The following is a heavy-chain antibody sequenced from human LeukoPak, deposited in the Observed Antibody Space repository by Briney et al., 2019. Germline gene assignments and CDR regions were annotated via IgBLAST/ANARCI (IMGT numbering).Heavy chain of an antibody. Sequence: HPGGSLRLSCAASGFTFSSYGMQWVRQAPGKGLEWVAVIVYDGSNKYYADSVKGRFTISRDNSKNTLYLQMNSLRAEDTAVYYCARDPGDAPIRYGSGGIDYWGQGTLVAVSS. J-gene: IGHJ4*02. CDR2: IVYDGSNK. CDR1: GFTFSSYG. CDR3: ARDPGDAPIRYGSGGIDY. D-gene: IGHD3-10*01. V-gene: IGHV3-33*05.